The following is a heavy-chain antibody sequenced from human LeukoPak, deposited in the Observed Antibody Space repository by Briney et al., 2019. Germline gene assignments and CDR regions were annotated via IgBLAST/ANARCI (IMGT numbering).Heavy chain of an antibody. J-gene: IGHJ4*02. CDR3: ARENPYVY. D-gene: IGHD1-14*01. CDR2: ISYDGSNK. CDR1: GFPFSSYG. Sequence: GGSLRLSCAASGFPFSSYGMHWVRQAPGKGLEWVAVISYDGSNKYYADSVKGRFTISRDNSKNTLYLEMNSLRADDTGVYYCARENPYVYWGQGTLVTVSS. V-gene: IGHV3-30*03.